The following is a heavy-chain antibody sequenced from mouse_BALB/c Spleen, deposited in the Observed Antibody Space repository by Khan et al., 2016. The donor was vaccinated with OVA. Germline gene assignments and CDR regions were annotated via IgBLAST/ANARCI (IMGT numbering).Heavy chain of an antibody. J-gene: IGHJ2*01. CDR3: ARGGITTGYCDY. CDR2: VYPGDGNT. CDR1: GYTFTSYW. Sequence: QVQLKESGTELARPGASVKLSCKASGYTFTSYWMQWVKQRPGQGLEWIGAVYPGDGNTRYTQKFKGKATLTADKSSSTAYIQLSSLASEDSAVYYCARGGITTGYCDYWGQGTTLTVSS. D-gene: IGHD1-1*01. V-gene: IGHV1-87*01.